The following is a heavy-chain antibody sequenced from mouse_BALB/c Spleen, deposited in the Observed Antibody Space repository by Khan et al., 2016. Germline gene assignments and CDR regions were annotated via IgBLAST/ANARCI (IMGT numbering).Heavy chain of an antibody. CDR3: TRGESTMIRGFAY. J-gene: IGHJ3*01. V-gene: IGHV1-69*02. D-gene: IGHD2-4*01. CDR2: IFPSDSYP. Sequence: QGQLQQPGAELVRPGASVKLSCKASGYTFTSYWINWMKQRPGQGLEWIGNIFPSDSYPNYNQKFKDKATLTVHKSSSTAYMQLSSPTSEDSAIYYCTRGESTMIRGFAYWGQGTLVTVSA. CDR1: GYTFTSYW.